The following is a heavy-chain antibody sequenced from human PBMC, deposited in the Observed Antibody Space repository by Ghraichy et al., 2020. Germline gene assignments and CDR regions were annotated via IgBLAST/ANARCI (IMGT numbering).Heavy chain of an antibody. D-gene: IGHD3-3*01. V-gene: IGHV3-7*03. CDR1: GFTFSSYW. J-gene: IGHJ6*02. Sequence: GESLNISCAASGFTFSSYWMSWVRQAPGKGLEWVANIKQDGSEKYYVDSVKGRFTISRDNAKNSLYLQMNSLRAEDTAVSYCARFLPLERTYYYYGMDVWGQGTTVTVSS. CDR2: IKQDGSEK. CDR3: ARFLPLERTYYYYGMDV.